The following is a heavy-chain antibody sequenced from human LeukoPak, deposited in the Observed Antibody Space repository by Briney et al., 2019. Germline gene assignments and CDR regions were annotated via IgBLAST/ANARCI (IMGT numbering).Heavy chain of an antibody. CDR3: ATYCSSTSCTRPNYYYYGMDV. CDR2: ISGSGGST. J-gene: IGHJ6*02. D-gene: IGHD2-2*01. CDR1: GFTFSSYA. Sequence: GGSLRLSCAASGFTFSSYAMSWVRQAPGKGLEWVSAISGSGGSTYYADSVKGRFTISRDNSKNTLYLQMNSRRAEDTAVYYCATYCSSTSCTRPNYYYYGMDVWGQGTTVTVSS. V-gene: IGHV3-23*01.